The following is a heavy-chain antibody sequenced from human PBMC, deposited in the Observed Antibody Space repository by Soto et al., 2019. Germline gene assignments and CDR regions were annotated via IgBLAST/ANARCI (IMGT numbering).Heavy chain of an antibody. CDR2: MSHDGSSS. CDR3: AKAPSYCGGDCDYYFDY. V-gene: IGHV3-30-3*01. Sequence: GGSLRLSCAASGFSFSNYAMHWVRQTPDKGLEWVAVMSHDGSSSFYADSVKGRFTISRDNSKTTLYLQMNSLSTEDTAVYYCAKAPSYCGGDCDYYFDYWGQGTLVTVSS. J-gene: IGHJ4*02. CDR1: GFSFSNYA. D-gene: IGHD2-21*02.